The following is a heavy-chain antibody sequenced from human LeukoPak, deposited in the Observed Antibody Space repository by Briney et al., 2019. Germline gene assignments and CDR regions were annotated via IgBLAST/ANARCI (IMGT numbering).Heavy chain of an antibody. CDR2: ISYDGSNK. V-gene: IGHV3-30-3*01. CDR1: GFTFSSYA. J-gene: IGHJ6*04. D-gene: IGHD3-3*01. Sequence: GGSLRLSCAASGFTFSSYAMHWVRQAPGKGLEWVAVISYDGSNKYYADSVKGRFTISRDNSKNTLYLQMNSLRAEDTAVYYCARENITFLGRGGRDVGGKGTTVTVSS. CDR3: ARENITFLGRGGRDV.